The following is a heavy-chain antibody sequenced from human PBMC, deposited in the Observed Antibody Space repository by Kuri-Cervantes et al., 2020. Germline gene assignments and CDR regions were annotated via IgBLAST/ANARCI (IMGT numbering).Heavy chain of an antibody. Sequence: ETLSLTCAASGFTFSSYAMSWVRQAPGKGLEWVSAISGSGGSTYYADSVKGRFTISRDNSKNTLYLQMNSLKTEDTAVYYCTTDGTYSSSSVDYWGQGTLVTVSS. V-gene: IGHV3-23*01. J-gene: IGHJ4*02. CDR2: ISGSGGST. D-gene: IGHD6-6*01. CDR3: TTDGTYSSSSVDY. CDR1: GFTFSSYA.